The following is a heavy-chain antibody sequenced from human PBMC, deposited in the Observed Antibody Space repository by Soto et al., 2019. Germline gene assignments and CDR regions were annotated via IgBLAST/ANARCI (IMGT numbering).Heavy chain of an antibody. CDR1: GFTFSNAW. J-gene: IGHJ4*02. V-gene: IGHV3-15*07. Sequence: GGSLRLSCAASGFTFSNAWMNWVRQAPGKGLEWVGRIKSKTDVGITDYAAPVKGRFTISRDVSKNTLYLQMNSLKTEDTAVYYCTTERYYDSSGYYYWGQGTLVTVSS. CDR3: TTERYYDSSGYYY. CDR2: IKSKTDVGIT. D-gene: IGHD3-22*01.